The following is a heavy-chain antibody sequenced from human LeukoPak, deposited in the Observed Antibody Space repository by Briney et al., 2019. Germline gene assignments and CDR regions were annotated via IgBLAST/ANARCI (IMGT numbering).Heavy chain of an antibody. CDR3: ARDLGVQGDPPDY. V-gene: IGHV4-39*02. CDR1: GGSISSSSYY. CDR2: IYYSGST. Sequence: SETLSLTCTVSGGSISSSSYYWGWIRQPPGKGLEWIGSIYYSGSTYYNPSLKSRVTISVDTSKNQFSLKLSSVTAADTAVYYCARDLGVQGDPPDYWGQGTLVTVSS. J-gene: IGHJ4*02. D-gene: IGHD3-10*01.